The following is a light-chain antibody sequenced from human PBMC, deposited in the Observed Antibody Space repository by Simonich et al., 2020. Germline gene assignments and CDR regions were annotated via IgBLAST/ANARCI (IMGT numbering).Light chain of an antibody. CDR1: SSDVGGYNY. CDR2: EVS. Sequence: QSALTQPPSASGSPGQSVPISCTGTSSDVGGYNYVSWYQLHPGKAPKLLIYEVSKRPAGVPDRVSGSKSGNTASLTVSGLQAEDEADYYCSSYAGSNKVFGGGTKLTVL. V-gene: IGLV2-8*01. CDR3: SSYAGSNKV. J-gene: IGLJ2*01.